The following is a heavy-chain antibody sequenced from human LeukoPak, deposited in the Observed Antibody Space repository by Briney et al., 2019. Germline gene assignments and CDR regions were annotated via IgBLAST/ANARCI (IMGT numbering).Heavy chain of an antibody. D-gene: IGHD3-22*01. CDR3: ARSSGYYSSEGYFQH. J-gene: IGHJ1*01. Sequence: PSETLSLTCTVSGGSISSYYWSWIRQPPGKGLEWIGYIYYSGSTNYNPSLKSRVTISVDTSKNQFSLKRSSVTAADTAVYYCARSSGYYSSEGYFQHWGQGTLVTVSS. CDR2: IYYSGST. CDR1: GGSISSYY. V-gene: IGHV4-59*08.